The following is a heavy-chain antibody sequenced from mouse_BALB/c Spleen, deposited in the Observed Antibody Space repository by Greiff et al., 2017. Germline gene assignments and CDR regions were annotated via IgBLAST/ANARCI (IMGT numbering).Heavy chain of an antibody. CDR2: ISSGGSYT. V-gene: IGHV5-6-4*01. J-gene: IGHJ2*01. D-gene: IGHD2-2*01. CDR3: TRGNGYDIGVSYLDY. Sequence: EVKLVESGGGLVKPGGSLKLSCAASGFTFSSYTMSWVRQTPEKRLEWVATISSGGSYTYYPDSVKGRFTISRDNAKNTLYLQMSSLKSEDTAMYYCTRGNGYDIGVSYLDYWGQGTTLTVSS. CDR1: GFTFSSYT.